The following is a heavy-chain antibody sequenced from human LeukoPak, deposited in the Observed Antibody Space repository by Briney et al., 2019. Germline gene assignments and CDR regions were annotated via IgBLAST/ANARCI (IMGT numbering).Heavy chain of an antibody. Sequence: SCKASGYTFTGYYMHWVRQAPGKGLEWVAVISYDGSNKYYADSVKGRITISRDNSKNTLYLQMNSLRAEDTAVYYCAKASGVPWADYAFDIWGQGTMVTVSS. D-gene: IGHD3-10*01. V-gene: IGHV3-30*18. CDR1: GYTFTGYY. J-gene: IGHJ3*02. CDR3: AKASGVPWADYAFDI. CDR2: ISYDGSNK.